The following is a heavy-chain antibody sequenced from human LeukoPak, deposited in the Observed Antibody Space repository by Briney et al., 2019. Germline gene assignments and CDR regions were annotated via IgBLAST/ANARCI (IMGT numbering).Heavy chain of an antibody. CDR1: GYIFTTYW. J-gene: IGHJ4*02. CDR3: ARHIGLTTRYFDY. CDR2: IYPGDSDT. Sequence: GESLKISCKGSGYIFTTYWIGWVRQMPGKGLEWMGMIYPGDSDTRYSPSFQGHVTISADTSITTAYLQLSSLKASGTAMYYCARHIGLTTRYFDYWGQGTLVTVSS. D-gene: IGHD4/OR15-4a*01. V-gene: IGHV5-51*01.